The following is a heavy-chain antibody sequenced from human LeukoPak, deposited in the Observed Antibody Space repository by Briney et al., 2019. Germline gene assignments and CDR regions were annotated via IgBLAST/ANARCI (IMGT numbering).Heavy chain of an antibody. Sequence: GGSLRLSCAASGFTFSSYGMHWVRQAPGKGLEWVAVIWYDSSNKYYADSVKSRFTISRDNSKNTLYLQMNSLRAEDTAVYYCARESGSQDAFDIWGQGTMVTVSS. CDR1: GFTFSSYG. D-gene: IGHD3-22*01. V-gene: IGHV3-33*01. CDR2: IWYDSSNK. J-gene: IGHJ3*02. CDR3: ARESGSQDAFDI.